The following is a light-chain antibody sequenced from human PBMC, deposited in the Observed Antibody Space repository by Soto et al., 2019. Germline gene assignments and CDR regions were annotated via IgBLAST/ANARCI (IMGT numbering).Light chain of an antibody. V-gene: IGKV1-5*03. CDR2: KAF. J-gene: IGKJ1*01. CDR3: QQYGANSPWT. CDR1: QNINDL. Sequence: DIQVTQSPSTLSASVGDRVTISCRASQNINDLLAWYQQKSGKAPKVLIYKAFSLESGVPSRFSGSGSGTEFTLTISSLQTEDFATYYCQQYGANSPWTFGQGTKVEIK.